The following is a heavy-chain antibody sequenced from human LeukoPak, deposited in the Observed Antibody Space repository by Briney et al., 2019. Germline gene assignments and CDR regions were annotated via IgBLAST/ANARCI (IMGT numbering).Heavy chain of an antibody. J-gene: IGHJ6*03. CDR2: IIPIFGTA. D-gene: IGHD3-10*01. CDR1: GGTFSSYA. CDR3: ARGARVRGVLHAYYYYYMDV. Sequence: SVKVSCKASGGTFSSYAISWVRQAPGQGLERMGRIIPIFGTANYAQKFQGRVTITADKSTSTAYMELSSLRSEDTAVYYCARGARVRGVLHAYYYYYMDVWGKGTTVTVSS. V-gene: IGHV1-69*06.